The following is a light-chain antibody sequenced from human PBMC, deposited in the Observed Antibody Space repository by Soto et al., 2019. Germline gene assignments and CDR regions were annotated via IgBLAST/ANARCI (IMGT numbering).Light chain of an antibody. J-gene: IGLJ2*01. CDR2: LNNDGSH. V-gene: IGLV4-69*01. Sequence: QPVLTQSPSASASLGASVKLTCTLSSGHSSDATAWHQKQPGKGPRYLMDLNNDGSHTKGDGIPDRFSGSSSGADRYLIISRLQSEDEADYYCQTWGTGFQFFGGGTKLAVL. CDR1: SGHSSDA. CDR3: QTWGTGFQF.